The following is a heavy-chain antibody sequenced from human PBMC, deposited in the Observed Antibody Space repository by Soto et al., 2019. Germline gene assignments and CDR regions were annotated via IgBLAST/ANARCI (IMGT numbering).Heavy chain of an antibody. CDR1: SGSISSSSYY. CDR2: IYYSGST. D-gene: IGHD3-22*01. CDR3: ARHLEGYYYDSSGQIDY. Sequence: PSETLSLTCRVPSGSISSSSYYRGCVGQPPLKVLEWIWSIYYSGSTYYNPSLKSRVTLSVDTSKNQFSLKLSSVTAADTAVYYCARHLEGYYYDSSGQIDYWGQGTLVT. V-gene: IGHV4-39*01. J-gene: IGHJ4*02.